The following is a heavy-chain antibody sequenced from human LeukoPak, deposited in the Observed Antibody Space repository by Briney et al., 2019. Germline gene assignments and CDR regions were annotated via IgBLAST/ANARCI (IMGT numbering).Heavy chain of an antibody. CDR3: ARGRLVRGLIIAHDY. D-gene: IGHD3-10*01. CDR1: GFTFGSYD. Sequence: SGGSLRLSCAASGFTFGSYDMSWVRQAPGRGLEWVSGISASGDSTYYTDSVKGRFTISRDSSKNTLYLQVNSLRAEDTAVYYCARGRLVRGLIIAHDYWGQGTLVTVSS. CDR2: ISASGDST. V-gene: IGHV3-23*01. J-gene: IGHJ4*02.